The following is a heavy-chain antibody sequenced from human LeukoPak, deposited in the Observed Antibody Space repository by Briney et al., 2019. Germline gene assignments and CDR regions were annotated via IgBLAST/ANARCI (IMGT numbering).Heavy chain of an antibody. J-gene: IGHJ4*02. V-gene: IGHV4-59*01. Sequence: PSETLSLTCTVSGGSISSYYWSWIRQPPGKGLEWIGYIYYSGSTNYNPSLKSRVTISVDTSKNQFSLKLSSVTAADTAVYYCARDLWDSSWFLGFDYWGQGTLVTVSS. CDR3: ARDLWDSSWFLGFDY. CDR1: GGSISSYY. CDR2: IYYSGST. D-gene: IGHD6-13*01.